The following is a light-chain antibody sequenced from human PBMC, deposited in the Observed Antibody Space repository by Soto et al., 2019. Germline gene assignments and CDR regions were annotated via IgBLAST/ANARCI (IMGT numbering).Light chain of an antibody. CDR2: DVS. J-gene: IGLJ2*01. Sequence: QSALTQPASVSGSPGQSVTISCTGTSSDVGGYNYVSWYQQHPGKAPKLMIYDVSNRPSVVSNRFSCSKSGNTASLTIAGLQAEDEADYYCSSYTSSSTVVFGGGTKVTVL. CDR3: SSYTSSSTVV. V-gene: IGLV2-14*01. CDR1: SSDVGGYNY.